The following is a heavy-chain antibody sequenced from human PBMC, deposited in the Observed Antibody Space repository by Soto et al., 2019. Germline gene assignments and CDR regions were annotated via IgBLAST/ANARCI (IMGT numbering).Heavy chain of an antibody. CDR2: ISDSGDRT. CDR1: GFTLSMSA. D-gene: IGHD6-25*01. V-gene: IGHV3-23*01. CDR3: AKDRVIIFKAGDAFNV. J-gene: IGHJ3*01. Sequence: EVQLMESGGGLVQPGGSLRLSCASSGFTLSMSAVNWVRQAPGKGLEWVSYISDSGDRTYYADSVKGPFTISRDRIKNTVYLHMDSLRAEDTAVYYCAKDRVIIFKAGDAFNVWGQGTKVTVSS.